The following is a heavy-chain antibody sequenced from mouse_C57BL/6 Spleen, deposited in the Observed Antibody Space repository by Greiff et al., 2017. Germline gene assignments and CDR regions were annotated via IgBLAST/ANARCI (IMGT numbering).Heavy chain of an antibody. CDR2: ISDGGSYT. CDR3: ERDQKAHFDY. CDR1: GFTFSSYA. V-gene: IGHV5-4*01. Sequence: QLVESGGGLVKPGGSLKLSCAASGFTFSSYAMSWVRQTPEKRLEWVATISDGGSYTYYPDNVKGRYTISRDNAKNNLYLQMSHLKSEDTAMYYCERDQKAHFDYWGQGTTLTVSS. J-gene: IGHJ2*01.